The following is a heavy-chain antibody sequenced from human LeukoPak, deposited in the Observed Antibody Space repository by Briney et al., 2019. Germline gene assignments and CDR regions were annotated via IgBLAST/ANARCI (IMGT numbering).Heavy chain of an antibody. Sequence: GGSLRLSCAASGFTFSDYYMSWIRQAPGKGLEWVSYISSSGSTIYYADSVQGRFTISRDNAKNSLYLQVNSLRAEDTAVYYCAREIVATIEGNWFDPWGQGTLVTVSS. V-gene: IGHV3-11*01. D-gene: IGHD5-12*01. J-gene: IGHJ5*02. CDR3: AREIVATIEGNWFDP. CDR2: ISSSGSTI. CDR1: GFTFSDYY.